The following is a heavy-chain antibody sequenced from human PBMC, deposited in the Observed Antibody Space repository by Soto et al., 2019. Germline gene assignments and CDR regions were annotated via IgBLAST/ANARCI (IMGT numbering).Heavy chain of an antibody. CDR2: IIPIFGTA. Sequence: GASVKVSCKASGGTFSSYAISWVRQAPGQGLEWMGGIIPIFGTANYAQKFQGRVTITADESTSTAYMELSSLRSEDTAVYYCARSVPGTIFGVVIPGAPNYYFDYWGQETLVTVSS. CDR1: GGTFSSYA. D-gene: IGHD3-3*01. J-gene: IGHJ4*02. CDR3: ARSVPGTIFGVVIPGAPNYYFDY. V-gene: IGHV1-69*13.